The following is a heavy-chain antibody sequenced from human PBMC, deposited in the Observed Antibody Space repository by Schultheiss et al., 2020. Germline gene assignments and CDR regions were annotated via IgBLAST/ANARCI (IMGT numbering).Heavy chain of an antibody. V-gene: IGHV3-21*01. J-gene: IGHJ4*02. D-gene: IGHD3-22*01. Sequence: GGSLRLSCAASGFTFSSYSMNWVRQAPGKGLEWVSSISSSSSYIYYADSVKGRFTISRDNAKNTLYLQMNSLRAEDTAVYYCARVPYYYDSSGYYYPDYWGEGTLVTVSS. CDR1: GFTFSSYS. CDR3: ARVPYYYDSSGYYYPDY. CDR2: ISSSSSYI.